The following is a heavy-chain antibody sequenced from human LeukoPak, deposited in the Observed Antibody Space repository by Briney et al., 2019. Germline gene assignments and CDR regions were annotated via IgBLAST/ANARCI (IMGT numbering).Heavy chain of an antibody. CDR2: INHSGST. J-gene: IGHJ4*02. CDR3: ARSYCSSTSCYLDY. CDR1: GGSFSGYY. V-gene: IGHV4-34*01. D-gene: IGHD2-2*01. Sequence: PSETLSLTCAVYGGSFSGYYWGWIRQPPGKGLEWIGEINHSGSTNYNPSLKSRVTISVDTSKNQFSLKLSSVTAADTAVYYCARSYCSSTSCYLDYWGQGTLVTVSS.